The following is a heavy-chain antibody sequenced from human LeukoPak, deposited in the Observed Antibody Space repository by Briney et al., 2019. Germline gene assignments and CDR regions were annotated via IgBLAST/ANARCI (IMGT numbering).Heavy chain of an antibody. V-gene: IGHV1-46*01. D-gene: IGHD5-18*01. J-gene: IGHJ6*03. CDR1: GYTFTSYY. CDR2: INPSGGST. CDR3: ARAAKGYSYGYYYYYMDV. Sequence: ASVKVSCKASGYTFTSYYMHWVRQAPGQGLEWMGIINPSGGSTSYAQKFQGRVTMTRDTSTSTVYMELSSLRSEDTAVYYCARAAKGYSYGYYYYYMDVWGKGTTVTVPS.